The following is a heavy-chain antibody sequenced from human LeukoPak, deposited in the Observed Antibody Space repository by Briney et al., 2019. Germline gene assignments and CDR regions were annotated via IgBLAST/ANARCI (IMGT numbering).Heavy chain of an antibody. J-gene: IGHJ4*02. V-gene: IGHV3-21*01. CDR1: GFTFSSYS. CDR2: ISSSSSYI. CDR3: ATHIPPGSGWYYFDY. D-gene: IGHD6-19*01. Sequence: GGSLRLSCSASGFTFSSYSMNWVRQAPGKGLEWVSSISSSSSYIYYADSVKGRFTISRGNAKNSLYLQMNSLRAEDTAVYYCATHIPPGSGWYYFDYWGQGTLVTVSS.